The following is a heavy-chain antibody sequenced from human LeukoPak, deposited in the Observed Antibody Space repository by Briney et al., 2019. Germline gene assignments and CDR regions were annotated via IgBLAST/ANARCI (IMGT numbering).Heavy chain of an antibody. D-gene: IGHD2-15*01. CDR2: INPSSGNT. CDR1: GFTFSSYW. Sequence: GGSLRLSCAASGFTFSSYWMSWVRQAPGKGLEWVSSINPSSGNTYYADSVKGRFTISGDYSKNTLYLQTNSLRAEDTAVYYCAKEHMAAAVYYFDYWGQGTLVTVSS. V-gene: IGHV3-23*01. J-gene: IGHJ4*02. CDR3: AKEHMAAAVYYFDY.